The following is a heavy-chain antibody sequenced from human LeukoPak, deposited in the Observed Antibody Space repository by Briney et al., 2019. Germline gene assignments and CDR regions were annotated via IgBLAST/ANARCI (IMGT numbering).Heavy chain of an antibody. Sequence: GGSLRLSCAASGFTFSSYSMNWVRHAPGDGLEWLSSITSSSSYIYYADSVKGRFTISRDNAKNSLYLQMNSLRAEDTAVYYCARASGIAVAGTRAADPSFDYWGQGTLVTVSS. CDR1: GFTFSSYS. V-gene: IGHV3-21*01. CDR3: ARASGIAVAGTRAADPSFDY. D-gene: IGHD6-19*01. CDR2: ITSSSSYI. J-gene: IGHJ4*02.